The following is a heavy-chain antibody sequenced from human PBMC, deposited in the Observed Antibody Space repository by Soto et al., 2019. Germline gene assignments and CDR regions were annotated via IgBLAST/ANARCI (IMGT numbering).Heavy chain of an antibody. Sequence: SETLSLTCTVAGGSISSYHWILIRHTSLRRREWIVRFYTSGGTNTYYNPSLKSRVTMSVDTSKDQFSLEMTSVTAADTAVYYCVRESGGGGYCRGGSCHGMDVWGQGTTVTVSS. CDR2: FYTSGGTNT. V-gene: IGHV4-4*07. D-gene: IGHD2-15*01. J-gene: IGHJ6*02. CDR3: VRESGGGGYCRGGSCHGMDV. CDR1: GGSISSYH.